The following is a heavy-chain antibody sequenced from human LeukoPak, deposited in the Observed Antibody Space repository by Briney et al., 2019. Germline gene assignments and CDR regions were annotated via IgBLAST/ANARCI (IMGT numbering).Heavy chain of an antibody. CDR1: GGSFSGYY. CDR2: INHSGST. V-gene: IGHV4-34*01. D-gene: IGHD6-19*01. Sequence: SETLSLTCAVYGGSFSGYYWSWIRQPPGKGLEWIGEINHSGSTNYNPSRKSRVTISVDTSKNQSSLKLSSVTAADTAVYYCARGHSSGWYGLFDSWGQGTMVTASS. J-gene: IGHJ3*02. CDR3: ARGHSSGWYGLFDS.